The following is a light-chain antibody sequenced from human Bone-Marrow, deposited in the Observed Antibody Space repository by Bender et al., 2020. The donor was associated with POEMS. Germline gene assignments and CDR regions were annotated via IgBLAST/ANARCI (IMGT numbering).Light chain of an antibody. V-gene: IGLV2-8*01. CDR1: SSDVGAYDY. Sequence: QSALTQPPSASGSPGQSVTISCTGTSSDVGAYDYVSWYQQHPDKAPKVIIYEVNKRPSGVPDRFSGSRSGNTASLTVSGLQAEDEADYYCSSYAGRNKYVFGTGTKVTVL. J-gene: IGLJ1*01. CDR3: SSYAGRNKYV. CDR2: EVN.